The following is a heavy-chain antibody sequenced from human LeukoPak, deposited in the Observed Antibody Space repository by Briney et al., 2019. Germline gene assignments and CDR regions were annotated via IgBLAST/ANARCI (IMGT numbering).Heavy chain of an antibody. CDR1: GFIFSDYY. J-gene: IGHJ4*02. V-gene: IGHV3-74*01. Sequence: GGSLRLSCAASGFIFSDYYMSWIRQAPGKGLVWISCVYNDGRITTYADSVKGRFTISRDNAKNTLYLQMNSLRPEDTAVYYCARGGIAMGVDYWGQGTLVTVS. CDR2: VYNDGRIT. D-gene: IGHD6-19*01. CDR3: ARGGIAMGVDY.